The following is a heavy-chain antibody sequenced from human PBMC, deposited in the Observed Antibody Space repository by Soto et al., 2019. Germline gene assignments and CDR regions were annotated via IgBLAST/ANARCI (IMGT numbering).Heavy chain of an antibody. D-gene: IGHD3-3*01. J-gene: IGHJ6*03. CDR1: GFTVSSNY. Sequence: GGSLRLSCAASGFTVSSNYMSWVRQAPGKGLEWVSVIYSGGSTYYADSVKGRFTISRDNSKNTLYLQMNSLRAEDTAVYYCARDRSYYDFWSGYSPGRHYYMDVWGKYTTVTVSS. V-gene: IGHV3-66*01. CDR2: IYSGGST. CDR3: ARDRSYYDFWSGYSPGRHYYMDV.